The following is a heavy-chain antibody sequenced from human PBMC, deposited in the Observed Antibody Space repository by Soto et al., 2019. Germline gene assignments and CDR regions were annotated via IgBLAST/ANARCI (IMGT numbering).Heavy chain of an antibody. D-gene: IGHD2-2*01. CDR2: INAGNGNT. V-gene: IGHV1-3*01. J-gene: IGHJ6*03. CDR1: GYTFTNYA. CDR3: ARGHLAVVPVASWFYYMDV. Sequence: QVQLVQSGAEVEKPGASVMVSCKASGYTFTNYAVHWVRQAPGQRLEWMGWINAGNGNTRFSQNLQGRVTITRDTSARTVYMELSSLRSEDTAVYYCARGHLAVVPVASWFYYMDVWGKGTTVTVSS.